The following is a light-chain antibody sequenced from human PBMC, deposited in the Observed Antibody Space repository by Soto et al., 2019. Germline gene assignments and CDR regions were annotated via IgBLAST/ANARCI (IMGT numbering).Light chain of an antibody. V-gene: IGLV2-14*01. CDR2: EVS. CDR1: SSDIGGYND. CDR3: TSYTSSVAHV. Sequence: QSVLTQPASVSGSPGQSITIPCTGTSSDIGGYNDVSWYQQHPGKDPKLMIYEVSHRPSGISNRFSGSKSGNTASLTIYGLQAEDEAHYYCTSYTSSVAHVFGTATKVTVL. J-gene: IGLJ1*01.